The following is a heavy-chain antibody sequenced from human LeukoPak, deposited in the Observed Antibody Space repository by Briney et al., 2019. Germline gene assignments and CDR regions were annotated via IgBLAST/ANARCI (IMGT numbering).Heavy chain of an antibody. J-gene: IGHJ4*02. CDR3: ARVKADFWSGYYKGSRGYYFDY. V-gene: IGHV4-30-4*01. Sequence: SQTLSLTCTVSGGSISSGDYYWSWIRQPPGKGLEWIGYIYYSGSTYYNPPLKSRVTISVDTSKNQFSLKLSSVTAADTAVYYCARVKADFWSGYYKGSRGYYFDYWGQGTLVTVSS. D-gene: IGHD3-3*01. CDR1: GGSISSGDYY. CDR2: IYYSGST.